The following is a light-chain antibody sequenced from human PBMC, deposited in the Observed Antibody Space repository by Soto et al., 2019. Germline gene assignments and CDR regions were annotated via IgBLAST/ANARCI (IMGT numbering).Light chain of an antibody. J-gene: IGKJ4*01. CDR2: AAS. CDR1: QGIGSY. CDR3: QQLSTYPST. Sequence: DIQMTQSPSTLSASVGDRVTITCRASQGIGSYLAWYQQKPGEAPELLIFAASTLQSGVPSRFSGSGSGTDFTLTISSLQAEDFATYYCQQLSTYPSTFGGGTKVDIK. V-gene: IGKV1-9*01.